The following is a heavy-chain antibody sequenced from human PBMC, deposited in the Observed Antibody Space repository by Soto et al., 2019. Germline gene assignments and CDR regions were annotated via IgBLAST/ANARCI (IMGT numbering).Heavy chain of an antibody. V-gene: IGHV4-39*01. CDR3: AIRERAAGTDWLFDP. CDR1: GGSISSSSFH. CDR2: IYYSGST. D-gene: IGHD3-9*01. J-gene: IGHJ5*02. Sequence: SETLSLTCTVSGGSISSSSFHWGWIRQPPGKGLEWIGSIYYSGSTYYSPSLKSRVTISVDTSKNQFSLKLSSVTAADTAVYYCAIRERAAGTDWLFDPWGQGSLVTVSS.